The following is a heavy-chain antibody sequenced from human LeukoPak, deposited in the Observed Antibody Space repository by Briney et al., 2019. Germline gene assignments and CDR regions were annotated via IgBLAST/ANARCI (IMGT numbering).Heavy chain of an antibody. J-gene: IGHJ6*03. D-gene: IGHD1-26*01. V-gene: IGHV4-59*01. CDR3: ARRRGSGSYYNYYYHMDV. Sequence: SETLSLTCTVSGGSISSYYWSWIRQPPGKGLEWSGYIYYSGSTNYNTSLKSRVTISVDTSKNQFSLKLSSVTAADTAVYYCARRRGSGSYYNYYYHMDVWGKGTTVTVSS. CDR1: GGSISSYY. CDR2: IYYSGST.